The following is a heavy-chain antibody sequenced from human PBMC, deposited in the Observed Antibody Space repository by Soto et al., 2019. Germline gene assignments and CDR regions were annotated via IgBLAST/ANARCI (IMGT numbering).Heavy chain of an antibody. J-gene: IGHJ6*02. V-gene: IGHV4-4*07. CDR2: IYTSGST. CDR3: ARGNCSSPNCYSFSGYYGMDV. D-gene: IGHD2-2*01. Sequence: SETLSLTCTVSGGSISSYYWSWIRQPAGKGLEWIGRIYTSGSTNYNPSLKSRVTMSLDTSKNQFSLKMTSVTAADTALYYCARGNCSSPNCYSFSGYYGMDVWGQGTTVTVSS. CDR1: GGSISSYY.